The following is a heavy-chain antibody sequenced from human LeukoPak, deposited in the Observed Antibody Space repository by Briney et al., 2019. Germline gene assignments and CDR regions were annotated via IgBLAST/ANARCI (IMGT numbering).Heavy chain of an antibody. D-gene: IGHD6-13*01. J-gene: IGHJ4*02. V-gene: IGHV2-5*02. CDR3: AHRSSSSWYSY. CDR1: GVSVRTSGGG. CDR2: IYWDDDK. Sequence: GPTQVHPTHTRIHTCNLSGVSVRTSGGGGDWIRQPPGKALEWLALIYWDDDKRYSPSLKTRLTITKDTSKNQVVLTMTNVDPVDTATYYCAHRSSSSWYSYWGQGTLVTVSS.